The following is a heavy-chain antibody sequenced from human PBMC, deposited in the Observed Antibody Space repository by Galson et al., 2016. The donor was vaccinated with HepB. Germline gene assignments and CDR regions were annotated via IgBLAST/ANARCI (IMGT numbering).Heavy chain of an antibody. V-gene: IGHV3-23*01. Sequence: SLRLSCAVSGFTFRSHAMSWVRQAPGKGLEWVSTISGSGGGTLYADSVKGRFTISRDTSKNTLYLQMNSLSVEDTAIYYCASRAAWGQGTLVTVSS. CDR1: GFTFRSHA. CDR2: ISGSGGGT. J-gene: IGHJ4*02. CDR3: ASRAA. D-gene: IGHD2-15*01.